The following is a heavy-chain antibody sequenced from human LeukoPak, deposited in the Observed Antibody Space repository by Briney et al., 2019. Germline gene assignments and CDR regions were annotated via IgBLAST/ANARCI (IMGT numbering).Heavy chain of an antibody. CDR3: GRHEQYLVNDAFDI. D-gene: IGHD6-13*01. J-gene: IGHJ3*02. CDR1: GGSLSSYY. CDR2: IYYSGST. V-gene: IGHV4-59*01. Sequence: PSETLSLTCTVSGGSLSSYYWSWIRQPPGKGLEGSGYIYYSGSTNYNPSLKSRVTISVNTSKNQFSLKLSSVTAADTAVYYCGRHEQYLVNDAFDIWGQGTVVTVSS.